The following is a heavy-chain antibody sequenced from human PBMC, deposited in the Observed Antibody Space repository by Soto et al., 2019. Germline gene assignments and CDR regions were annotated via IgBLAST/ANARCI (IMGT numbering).Heavy chain of an antibody. D-gene: IGHD3-22*01. J-gene: IGHJ4*02. CDR3: ATQPGYYDSRGYHPNDY. CDR1: GFTVSSNH. V-gene: IGHV3-11*01. CDR2: ISSSGSAR. Sequence: GGSLRLSCAASGFTVSSNHMSWIRQAPGKGLEWVSYISSSGSARYYADSVKGRFTISRDNAKTSLYLQMNSLRAEDTAVYYCATQPGYYDSRGYHPNDYWGQGTLVTVSS.